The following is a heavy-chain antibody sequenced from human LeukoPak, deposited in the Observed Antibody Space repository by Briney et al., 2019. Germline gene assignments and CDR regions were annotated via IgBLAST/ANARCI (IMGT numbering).Heavy chain of an antibody. V-gene: IGHV3-15*01. CDR2: LKSKTDRGTT. Sequence: GGSLRLSCAASGFTFSNAWMSWVRQAPGKGLEWVGRLKSKTDRGTTDYAAPVKGRFDISRDDSKNTLYLQMESLKTDDTGVYYCTTHHYDWTGYSPRYWGQGTLVTVSS. J-gene: IGHJ4*02. CDR1: GFTFSNAW. CDR3: TTHHYDWTGYSPRY. D-gene: IGHD3/OR15-3a*01.